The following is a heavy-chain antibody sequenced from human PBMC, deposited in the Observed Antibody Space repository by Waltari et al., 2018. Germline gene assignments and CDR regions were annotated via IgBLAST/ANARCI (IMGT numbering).Heavy chain of an antibody. CDR2: IYYSGST. V-gene: IGHV4-39*07. CDR1: GGSISSSSYY. CDR3: ARDWGGCSSTSCYWGN. D-gene: IGHD2-2*01. Sequence: QLQLQESGPGLVKPSATLSLTCTVSGGSISSSSYYWGWIRQPPGKGLEWIGSIYYSGSTYYNPSLKSRVTISVDTSKNQFSLKLSSVTAADTAVYYCARDWGGCSSTSCYWGNWGQGTLVTVSS. J-gene: IGHJ4*02.